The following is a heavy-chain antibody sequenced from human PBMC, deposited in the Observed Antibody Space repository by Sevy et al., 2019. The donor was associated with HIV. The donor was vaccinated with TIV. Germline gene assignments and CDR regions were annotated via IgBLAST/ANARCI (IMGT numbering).Heavy chain of an antibody. Sequence: GSLRLSCVASGFTFSSYGMHWVRQTPGKGLEWVAVILYDGRTKYYADSVKGRFTISRDNSKNTLFLQMDSLRVEDTAVFHCARGLAALPGYYYGMDIWGQGTTVTVSS. CDR1: GFTFSSYG. V-gene: IGHV3-33*01. D-gene: IGHD6-6*01. CDR2: ILYDGRTK. CDR3: ARGLAALPGYYYGMDI. J-gene: IGHJ6*02.